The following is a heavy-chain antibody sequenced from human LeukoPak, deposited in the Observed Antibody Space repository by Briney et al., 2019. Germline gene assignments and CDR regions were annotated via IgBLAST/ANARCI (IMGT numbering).Heavy chain of an antibody. CDR2: VYSGGGT. Sequence: SQTLSLTCTVSVGSISSGSYYWSWIRQSAGKGLEWIGRVYSGGGTNYNPSLKSRVTISVDTSKNQYPLNLTSVTAADTAVYYCARAIYDFWSGYYSDYWGQGTLVTVSS. D-gene: IGHD3-3*01. CDR1: VGSISSGSYY. J-gene: IGHJ4*02. CDR3: ARAIYDFWSGYYSDY. V-gene: IGHV4-61*02.